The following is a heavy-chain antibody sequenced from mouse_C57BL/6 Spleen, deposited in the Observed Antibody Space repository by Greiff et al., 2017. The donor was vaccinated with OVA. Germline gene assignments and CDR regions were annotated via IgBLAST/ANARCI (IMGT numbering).Heavy chain of an antibody. V-gene: IGHV3-6*01. Sequence: EVQVVESGPGLVKPSQSLSLTCSVTGYSITSGYYWNWIRQFPGNKLEWMGYISYDGSNNYNPSLKNRISITRDTSKNQFFLKLNAVTTEDTATYYCARESYYDYDDLFYAMDYWGQGTSVTVSS. CDR2: ISYDGSN. CDR3: ARESYYDYDDLFYAMDY. CDR1: GYSITSGYY. D-gene: IGHD2-4*01. J-gene: IGHJ4*01.